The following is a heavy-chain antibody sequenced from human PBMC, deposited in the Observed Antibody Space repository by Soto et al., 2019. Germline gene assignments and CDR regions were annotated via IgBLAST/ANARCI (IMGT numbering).Heavy chain of an antibody. D-gene: IGHD6-13*01. J-gene: IGHJ4*02. CDR3: SKGGGAIAADY. Sequence: QVQLQESGRGLVKPSETLSLTCTVSGGSISHYYWSWIRQPPGKELERIGYIYDSGSTNYNPSLKSRVTLSVDRSKNQFSLKVNSVTAADTDVYYCSKGGGAIAADYWGQGALVTVSS. V-gene: IGHV4-59*01. CDR1: GGSISHYY. CDR2: IYDSGST.